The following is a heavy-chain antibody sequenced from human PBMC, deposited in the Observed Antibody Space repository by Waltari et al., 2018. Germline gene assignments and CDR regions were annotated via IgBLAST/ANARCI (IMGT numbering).Heavy chain of an antibody. CDR2: NNLGEVT. CDR3: VTGPRDKWVGRYSGEFFHH. Sequence: QVELQQWGAGLLRPSETLSLTCAVYGVSLSDYYWTWIRQPLGKGLGWLGENNLGEVTYYNPSLEGRCTSLLDKSKNHFSLHLVSVTAADTARYYCVTGPRDKWVGRYSGEFFHHWGRGILVTVSS. J-gene: IGHJ1*01. D-gene: IGHD6-19*01. CDR1: GVSLSDYY. V-gene: IGHV4-34*02.